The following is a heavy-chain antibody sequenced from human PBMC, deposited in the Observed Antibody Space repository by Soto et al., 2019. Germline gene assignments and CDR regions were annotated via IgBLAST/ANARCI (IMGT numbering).Heavy chain of an antibody. CDR3: AKDHAWGRRVTTRFDY. D-gene: IGHD4-17*01. Sequence: EVQLLESGGNLVQPGGSLRLSCAASGFTFSTYGMTWVRQAPGKGLEWVSSISDSGDSTYYAYSVKGRFTISRDNSKNPLFLQMNSLRAEDTAVYYCAKDHAWGRRVTTRFDYWGQGALVTVSS. J-gene: IGHJ4*02. CDR2: ISDSGDST. V-gene: IGHV3-23*01. CDR1: GFTFSTYG.